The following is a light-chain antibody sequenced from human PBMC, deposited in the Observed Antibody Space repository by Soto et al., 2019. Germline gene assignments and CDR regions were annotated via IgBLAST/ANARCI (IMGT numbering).Light chain of an antibody. J-gene: IGLJ2*01. Sequence: QSALTQPASVSGSPGQSITISCTGTSSDVGGYNYVSWYQQHPGKAPKLMIYEVSNRPSGVSNRFSGSKSGNTASLTISGLQAEDEADYSCNSYTSSSTYVTFGGGTKLTVL. CDR3: NSYTSSSTYVT. CDR2: EVS. V-gene: IGLV2-14*01. CDR1: SSDVGGYNY.